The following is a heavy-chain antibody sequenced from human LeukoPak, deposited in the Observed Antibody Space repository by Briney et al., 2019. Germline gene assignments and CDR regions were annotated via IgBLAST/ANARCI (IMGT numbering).Heavy chain of an antibody. CDR1: GFTSSSYG. V-gene: IGHV3-30*18. D-gene: IGHD2-2*01. CDR3: AKALPAAAYYYYGMDV. Sequence: GGSLRLSCAASGFTSSSYGMHWVRQAPGKGLEWVAVISYDGSNKYYADSVKGRFTISRDNSKNTLYLQMNSLRAEDTAVYYCAKALPAAAYYYYGMDVWGQGTTVTVSS. CDR2: ISYDGSNK. J-gene: IGHJ6*02.